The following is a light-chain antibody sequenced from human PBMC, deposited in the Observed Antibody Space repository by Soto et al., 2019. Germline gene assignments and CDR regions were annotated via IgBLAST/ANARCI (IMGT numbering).Light chain of an antibody. Sequence: EIVLTQSPATLSLSPGERATLSCRATQSGGGNLAGYQQKPGQAPRLLIYDASDRATGIPARFSATGSATDFTLTTSIREPDDFAVYYWQQRNNWPPSITFGQGTRLEIQ. CDR3: QQRNNWPPSIT. J-gene: IGKJ5*01. V-gene: IGKV3-11*01. CDR1: QSGGGN. CDR2: DAS.